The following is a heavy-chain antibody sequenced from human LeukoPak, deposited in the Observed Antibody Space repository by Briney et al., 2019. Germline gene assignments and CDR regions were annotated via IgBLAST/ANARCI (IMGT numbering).Heavy chain of an antibody. CDR3: ANKWGLITMVRGVIRDFAFDI. J-gene: IGHJ3*02. V-gene: IGHV3-23*01. CDR2: ISGSGGST. Sequence: GGSLRLSCAASGFTFSSYAMSWVRQAPGKGLEWVSAISGSGGSTYYADSVKGRFTISRDNSKNTLYLQMNSLGAEDTAVYYCANKWGLITMVRGVIRDFAFDIWGQGTMVTVSS. CDR1: GFTFSSYA. D-gene: IGHD3-10*01.